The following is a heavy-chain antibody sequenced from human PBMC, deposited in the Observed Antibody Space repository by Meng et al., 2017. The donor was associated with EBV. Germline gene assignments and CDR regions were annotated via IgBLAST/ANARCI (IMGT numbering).Heavy chain of an antibody. D-gene: IGHD6-13*01. CDR3: AHRRDEYSSSWYGWFDP. CDR1: WFSLSTSGVG. Sequence: QTPLKASGPTPVKPHQTLTLTCTFSWFSLSTSGVGVGWIRQPPGKALEWLALIYWDDDKRYSPSLKSRLTITKDTSKNQVVLTMTNMDPVDTATYYCAHRRDEYSSSWYGWFDPWGQGTLVTVSS. V-gene: IGHV2-5*02. CDR2: IYWDDDK. J-gene: IGHJ5*02.